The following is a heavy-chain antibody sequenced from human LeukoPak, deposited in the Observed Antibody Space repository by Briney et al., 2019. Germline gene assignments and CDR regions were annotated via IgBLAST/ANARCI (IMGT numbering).Heavy chain of an antibody. J-gene: IGHJ5*02. CDR1: GFTFSNYA. CDR3: ARGLYGGSVNWFDP. Sequence: QPGGSLRLSCAASGFTFSNYAMSWVRQAPGKGLEWVSAISGSGGSTYYADSVKGRFTFSRDNAKSTLYLQMNSLRAEDTAVYYCARGLYGGSVNWFDPWGQGTLVTVSS. V-gene: IGHV3-23*01. D-gene: IGHD1-26*01. CDR2: ISGSGGST.